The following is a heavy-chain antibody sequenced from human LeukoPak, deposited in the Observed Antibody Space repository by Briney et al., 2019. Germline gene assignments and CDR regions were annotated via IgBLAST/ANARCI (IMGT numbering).Heavy chain of an antibody. CDR3: ARLGSYHDF. V-gene: IGHV4-4*09. CDR1: GASISNYY. CDR2: IHSSGGS. J-gene: IGHJ4*02. D-gene: IGHD1-26*01. Sequence: SETLSLTCTVSGASISNYYWSWIRHTTEKGLEWMGHIHSSGGSSYSPSLKSRLTLSIDTSRNQLSLKLPSVTAADTAVYFCARLGSYHDFWGQGALVTVSS.